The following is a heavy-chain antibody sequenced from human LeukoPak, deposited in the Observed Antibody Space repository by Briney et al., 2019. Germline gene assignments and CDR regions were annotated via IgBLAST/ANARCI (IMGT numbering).Heavy chain of an antibody. CDR2: MNPNSGST. CDR3: ARDRVGVGGNGWEN. Sequence: ASVKVSCKASGYTFTSYDINWVRQATGQGLEWMGWMNPNSGSTGYVQKFQGRVTMTRDTSISTAYMELSSLTSEDTAIYYCARDRVGVGGNGWENWGQGTLVTVSS. V-gene: IGHV1-8*01. CDR1: GYTFTSYD. D-gene: IGHD6-19*01. J-gene: IGHJ4*02.